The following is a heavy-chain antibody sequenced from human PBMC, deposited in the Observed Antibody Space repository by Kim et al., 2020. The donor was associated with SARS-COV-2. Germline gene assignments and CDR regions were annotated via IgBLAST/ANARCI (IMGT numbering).Heavy chain of an antibody. V-gene: IGHV3-7*03. CDR3: ARHNSMGN. CDR1: GFTFSSIY. J-gene: IGHJ1*01. Sequence: GGSLRLSCAASGFTFSSIYMSWVRQAPGKGLEWVANINNDGGKNYSEALGHRCGIITRDYANTVQLLQINILSAEDTAVYSCARHNSMGNWDQGHTVTVS. D-gene: IGHD6-13*01. CDR2: INNDGGKN.